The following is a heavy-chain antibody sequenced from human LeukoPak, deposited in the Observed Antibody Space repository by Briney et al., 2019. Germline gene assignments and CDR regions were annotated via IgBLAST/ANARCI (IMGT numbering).Heavy chain of an antibody. CDR1: GGSISSYY. Sequence: PSETLSLTCTVSGGSISSYYWSWVRQAPGRGLEWVSAISGSGGSTYYADSVKGRFTISRDNSKNTLYLQMNSLRAEDTAVYYCAKAGESEYYGSGSYYRMGYYYGMDVWGQGTTVTVSS. CDR3: AKAGESEYYGSGSYYRMGYYYGMDV. V-gene: IGHV3-23*01. CDR2: ISGSGGST. D-gene: IGHD3-10*01. J-gene: IGHJ6*02.